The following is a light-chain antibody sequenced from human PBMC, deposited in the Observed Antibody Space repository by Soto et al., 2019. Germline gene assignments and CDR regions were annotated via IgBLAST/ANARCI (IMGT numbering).Light chain of an antibody. CDR3: QQRRAWPRV. CDR1: QSVGTY. CDR2: DAS. J-gene: IGKJ4*01. V-gene: IGKV3-11*01. Sequence: EIVLTQSPGTLSLSPGERATLSCRASQSVGTYLVWCHQKPGQAPRLLIYDASNRATGIPDRFSGSGSGTDFTLTISSLEPEDSAVYYCQQRRAWPRVFGGGTRME.